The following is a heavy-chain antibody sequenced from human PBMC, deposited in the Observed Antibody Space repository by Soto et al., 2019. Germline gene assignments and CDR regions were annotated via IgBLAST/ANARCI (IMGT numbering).Heavy chain of an antibody. CDR3: ARDTLRDSNPGLFGY. J-gene: IGHJ4*02. V-gene: IGHV1-46*01. D-gene: IGHD3-22*01. CDR1: GYTFTSYY. CDR2: INPSGGST. Sequence: ASVKVSCKASGYTFTSYYMHWVRQAPGQGLEWMGIINPSGGSTSYAQKFQGRVTMTRDTSTSTVYMELSSLRAEDTAVYYCARDTLRDSNPGLFGYWGQGTLVTVSS.